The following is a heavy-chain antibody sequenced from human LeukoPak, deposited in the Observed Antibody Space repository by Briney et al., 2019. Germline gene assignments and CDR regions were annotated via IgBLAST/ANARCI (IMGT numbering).Heavy chain of an antibody. V-gene: IGHV1-69*05. Sequence: AGKVSRKASGGTFISYAVSWVGQAPGQGRAGVGGIIPMFGTPKYAQKFQGRVTITTDTSTSTAYMRLRSLRSDDTAVYYCARDRVGWFGELLFGDYYYSGMDVWGQGTTVTVSS. CDR1: GGTFISYA. CDR3: ARDRVGWFGELLFGDYYYSGMDV. D-gene: IGHD3-10*01. CDR2: IIPMFGTP. J-gene: IGHJ6*02.